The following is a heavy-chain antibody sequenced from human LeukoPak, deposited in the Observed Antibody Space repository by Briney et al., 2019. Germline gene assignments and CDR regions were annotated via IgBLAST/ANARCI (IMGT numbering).Heavy chain of an antibody. D-gene: IGHD6-19*01. CDR3: AKDLSGAADYYFEY. CDR1: GFTFNTYW. V-gene: IGHV3-74*01. Sequence: GGSLRLSCAASGFTFNTYWMHWVRQAPGKGLVWVTRINGDGSTSYADSVKGRFTISRDNAKNTLYLQMNSLRGDDTAVYYCAKDLSGAADYYFEYWGQGTLVTVSS. J-gene: IGHJ4*02. CDR2: INGDGST.